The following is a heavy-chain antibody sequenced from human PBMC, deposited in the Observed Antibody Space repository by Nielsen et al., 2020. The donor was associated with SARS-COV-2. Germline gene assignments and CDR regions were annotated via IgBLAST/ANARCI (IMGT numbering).Heavy chain of an antibody. Sequence: SVKVSCKASGGTFSSYAISWVRRAPGQGLEWMGRIIPILGIANYAQKFQGRVTITADKSTSTAYMELSSLRSEDTAVYYCARGVVVVAATMLANWGQGTLVTVSS. J-gene: IGHJ4*02. CDR2: IIPILGIA. CDR1: GGTFSSYA. CDR3: ARGVVVVAATMLAN. D-gene: IGHD2-15*01. V-gene: IGHV1-69*04.